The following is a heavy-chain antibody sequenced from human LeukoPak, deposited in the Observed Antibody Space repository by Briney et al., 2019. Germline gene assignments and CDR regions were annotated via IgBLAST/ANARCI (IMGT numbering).Heavy chain of an antibody. D-gene: IGHD2-21*02. CDR3: ARDRGAYCDVDCYLGFDY. CDR2: IAGSSGYI. CDR1: GFTFSSYT. J-gene: IGHJ4*01. Sequence: TGGSQRLSCAASGFTFSSYTMNWVRQAPGKGLEWVSSIAGSSGYISYADSVKGRFTISRDNAKKSLYLQMTSLTAEDTAVYYCARDRGAYCDVDCYLGFDYWCRGTLVTVSS. V-gene: IGHV3-21*01.